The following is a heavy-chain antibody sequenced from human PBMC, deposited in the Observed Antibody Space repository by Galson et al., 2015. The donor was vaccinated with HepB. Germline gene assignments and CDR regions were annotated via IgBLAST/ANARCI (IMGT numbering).Heavy chain of an antibody. CDR1: GFTFRSYT. J-gene: IGHJ6*02. Sequence: SLRLSCAAPGFTFRSYTINWALQAPGKGLEWVAGISYDGSQDYLAHIAKGRFTISRDNSKNTVYLQMNSLTNEDTALYYCAREGTYYYGMDVWGQGTTVIVSS. CDR3: AREGTYYYGMDV. V-gene: IGHV3-30-3*01. CDR2: ISYDGSQD.